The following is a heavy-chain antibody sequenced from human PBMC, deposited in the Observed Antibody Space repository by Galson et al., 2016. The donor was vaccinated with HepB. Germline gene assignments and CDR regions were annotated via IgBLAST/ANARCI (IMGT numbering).Heavy chain of an antibody. D-gene: IGHD3-16*01. J-gene: IGHJ3*02. CDR1: GFTFTDHY. Sequence: SLRLSCAASGFTFTDHYVDWVRQAPGKGLEWVGRSRNKAASYTPEYAASVKGRFIISRDDSRNSLFLQMYSLGAEDTAVYYCVNDYDAFDIWGQGTMVTVAA. CDR3: VNDYDAFDI. V-gene: IGHV3-72*01. CDR2: SRNKAASYTP.